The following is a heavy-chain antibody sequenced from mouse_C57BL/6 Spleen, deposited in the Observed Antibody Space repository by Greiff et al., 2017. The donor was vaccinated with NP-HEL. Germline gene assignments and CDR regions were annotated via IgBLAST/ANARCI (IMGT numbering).Heavy chain of an antibody. Sequence: VQLQQSGPELVKPGASVKISCKASGYTFTDYYMNWVKQSHGKSLEWIGDINPNNGGTSYNQKFKGKATLTVDKSSSTAYMELRSLTSEDSAVYYCARPSTVVGGYFDYWGQGTTLTVSS. D-gene: IGHD1-1*01. CDR2: INPNNGGT. V-gene: IGHV1-26*01. CDR3: ARPSTVVGGYFDY. J-gene: IGHJ2*01. CDR1: GYTFTDYY.